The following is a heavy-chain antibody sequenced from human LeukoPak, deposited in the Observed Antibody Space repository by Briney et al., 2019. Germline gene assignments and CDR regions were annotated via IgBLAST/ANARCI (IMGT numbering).Heavy chain of an antibody. CDR2: ISWNSGSI. V-gene: IGHV3-9*01. CDR3: AKEQYGDYCLDY. CDR1: GFTFDDYA. Sequence: GRSLRLSCAASGFTFDDYAMHWVRQAPGKGLEWVSGISWNSGSIGYADSVKGRFTISRDNAKNSLYLQMNSLRAEDTALYYCAKEQYGDYCLDYWGQGTLVTVSS. D-gene: IGHD4-17*01. J-gene: IGHJ4*02.